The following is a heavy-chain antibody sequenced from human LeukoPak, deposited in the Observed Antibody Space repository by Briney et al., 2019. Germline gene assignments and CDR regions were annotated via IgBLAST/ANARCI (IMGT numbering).Heavy chain of an antibody. CDR1: GFTFSSYA. V-gene: IGHV3-23*01. CDR3: AKGLYGDYDFNLYIDY. J-gene: IGHJ4*02. D-gene: IGHD4-17*01. Sequence: TGGSLRLSCAASGFTFSSYAMRWVRQAPGKGLEWVSTISDSGGSTNYADSVKGRFTISRDNSKNTVSLQMNSLRAEDTAVYYCAKGLYGDYDFNLYIDYWGQGTLVTVSS. CDR2: ISDSGGST.